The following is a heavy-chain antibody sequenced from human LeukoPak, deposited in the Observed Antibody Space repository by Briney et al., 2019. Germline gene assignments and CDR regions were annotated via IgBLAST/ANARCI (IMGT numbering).Heavy chain of an antibody. CDR2: ISSNGGST. J-gene: IGHJ4*02. D-gene: IGHD5-18*01. V-gene: IGHV3-64*01. CDR3: ARESHSYGDY. Sequence: GGSLRLSCAASGFTSSSYAMHWVRQAPGKGLEYVSAISSNGGSTYYANSVKGRFTISRDNSKNTLYLQMGSLRAEDMAVYYCARESHSYGDYWGQGTLVTVSS. CDR1: GFTSSSYA.